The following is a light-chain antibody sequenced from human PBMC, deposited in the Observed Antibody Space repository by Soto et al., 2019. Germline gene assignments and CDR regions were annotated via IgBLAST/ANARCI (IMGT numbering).Light chain of an antibody. CDR2: DVN. CDR3: SSYTSSSTYV. V-gene: IGLV2-14*03. Sequence: QSVLTQPASVSWSPGQSITISCTGTSSDVGGYNFVSWYQQHPGKAPKLMIYDVNNRPSGVSNRFSGSKSGNTASLTISGLQAEDEADYYCSSYTSSSTYVFGTGTKVTVL. CDR1: SSDVGGYNF. J-gene: IGLJ1*01.